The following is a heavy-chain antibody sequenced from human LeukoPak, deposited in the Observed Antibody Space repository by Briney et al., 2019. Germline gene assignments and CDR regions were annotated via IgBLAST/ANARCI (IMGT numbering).Heavy chain of an antibody. CDR3: ARDNNWNYPDY. J-gene: IGHJ4*02. Sequence: GGSLRLSCVASGFTFSNYWMSWVRQSPGKGLEWVANIKQDGSEKYYVDSVKGRFTISRDNAKNTLFLQMDSLRAEDTAVYYCARDNNWNYPDYWGQGTLVTVSS. D-gene: IGHD1-7*01. V-gene: IGHV3-7*01. CDR2: IKQDGSEK. CDR1: GFTFSNYW.